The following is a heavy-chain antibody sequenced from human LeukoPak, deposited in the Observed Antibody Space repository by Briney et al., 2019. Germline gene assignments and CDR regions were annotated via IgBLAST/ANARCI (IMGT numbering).Heavy chain of an antibody. Sequence: GASVKVSCKASGYTFTSYYMHWVRQAPGQGLEWMGIINPSGDSTSYAQKFQGRVTMTRDTSTSTVYMELSSLRSEDTAVYYCARTYYYGSGSYYRGAYWGQGTLVTVSS. V-gene: IGHV1-46*01. CDR2: INPSGDST. J-gene: IGHJ4*02. D-gene: IGHD3-10*01. CDR3: ARTYYYGSGSYYRGAY. CDR1: GYTFTSYY.